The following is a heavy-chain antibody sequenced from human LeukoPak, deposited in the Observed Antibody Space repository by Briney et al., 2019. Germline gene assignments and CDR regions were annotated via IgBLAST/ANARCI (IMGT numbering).Heavy chain of an antibody. J-gene: IGHJ4*02. D-gene: IGHD5-24*01. CDR3: ARPSPPGDGYNPCDY. V-gene: IGHV3-11*04. CDR2: ISSTGSTI. CDR1: AFTFSDYY. Sequence: KTGGSLRLSCAASAFTFSDYYMSWIRQAPGKGLEWVSYISSTGSTIFYADSVKGRFTISRDNSKSTVYLQMNSLRPEDTAVYYCARPSPPGDGYNPCDYWGPGALVIVSS.